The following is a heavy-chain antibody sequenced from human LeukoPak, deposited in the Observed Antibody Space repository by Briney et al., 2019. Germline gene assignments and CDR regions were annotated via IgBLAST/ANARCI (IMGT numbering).Heavy chain of an antibody. Sequence: GGSLRLSCAASGFTLSSYGMHWVRQAPGRGLEWVAIIWYDGSNRYYADSVKGRFTIPRDNSKNTLYLQMNSLRAEDTAVYYCARNWGDHFDWLHDYWGQGTLVTVSA. D-gene: IGHD3-9*01. J-gene: IGHJ4*02. CDR1: GFTLSSYG. V-gene: IGHV3-33*01. CDR2: IWYDGSNR. CDR3: ARNWGDHFDWLHDY.